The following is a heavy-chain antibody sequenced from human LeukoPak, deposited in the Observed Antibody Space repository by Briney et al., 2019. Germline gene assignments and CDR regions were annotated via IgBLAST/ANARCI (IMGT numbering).Heavy chain of an antibody. Sequence: SETLSLTCTVSGYSISSGYYWGWIRQPPGKGLEWIGYIYFSGSRSSNPSLRSRLTISVDTSKNQFSLKLNSVTAADTALYYCARGGGGYTLYSFDYWGQGALVTVSS. D-gene: IGHD3-22*01. V-gene: IGHV4-38-2*02. CDR1: GYSISSGYY. CDR3: ARGGGGYTLYSFDY. J-gene: IGHJ4*02. CDR2: IYFSGSR.